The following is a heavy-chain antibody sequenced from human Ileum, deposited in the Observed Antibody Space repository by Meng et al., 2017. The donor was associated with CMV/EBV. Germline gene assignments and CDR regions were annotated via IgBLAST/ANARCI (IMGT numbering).Heavy chain of an antibody. CDR2: IKQDGSEK. J-gene: IGHJ6*02. D-gene: IGHD3-22*01. Sequence: GESLKISCAASGFTFSSYWMSWVRQAPGKGLEWVANIKQDGSEKYYVDSVKGRFTISRDNAKNSLYLQMNSLRAEDTAVYYCASGKGSYGYYRLLYYYYGMDVWGQGTTVTVSS. CDR3: ASGKGSYGYYRLLYYYYGMDV. V-gene: IGHV3-7*01. CDR1: GFTFSSYW.